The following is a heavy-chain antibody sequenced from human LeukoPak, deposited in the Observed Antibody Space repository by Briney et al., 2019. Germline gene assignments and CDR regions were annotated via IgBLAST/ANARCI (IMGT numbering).Heavy chain of an antibody. V-gene: IGHV5-51*01. D-gene: IGHD3-3*01. CDR1: GYSFTSYW. Sequence: GESLKISCKGSGYSFTSYWIGWVRQMPGKGLEWMGIIYPGDSDTRYSPSFQGQVPISADKSISTAYLQWSSLKASDTAMYYCARLETYYDFWSGYYTPDYLDYWGQGTLVTVSS. J-gene: IGHJ4*02. CDR2: IYPGDSDT. CDR3: ARLETYYDFWSGYYTPDYLDY.